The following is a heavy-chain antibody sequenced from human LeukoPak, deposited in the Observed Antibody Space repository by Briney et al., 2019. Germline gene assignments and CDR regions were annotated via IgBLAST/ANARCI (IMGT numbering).Heavy chain of an antibody. Sequence: GGSLRLSCAVSGFTFSNYGMNWVRQAPGKGLEWISYISNRGSTIYYADSVKGRFTISRDNAKNSLYLQMNSVRAEDTAVYYCGRLYIALSEIDYWGQGTLVTVSS. CDR1: GFTFSNYG. CDR2: ISNRGSTI. CDR3: GRLYIALSEIDY. J-gene: IGHJ4*02. D-gene: IGHD2-15*01. V-gene: IGHV3-48*01.